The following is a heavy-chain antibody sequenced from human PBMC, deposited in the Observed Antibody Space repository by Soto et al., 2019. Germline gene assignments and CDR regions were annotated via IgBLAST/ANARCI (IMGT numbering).Heavy chain of an antibody. D-gene: IGHD6-13*01. Sequence: ASVKVSCKASGGTFSSYAISWVRQAPGQGLEWMGGIIPNCGSTNYAQKFQGWVTMTRDESISTAYMELSSLRSDDTAVYYCARAPGYSSSWYLFDYWGQGTLVTVSS. CDR3: ARAPGYSSSWYLFDY. V-gene: IGHV1-69*05. J-gene: IGHJ4*02. CDR1: GGTFSSYA. CDR2: IIPNCGST.